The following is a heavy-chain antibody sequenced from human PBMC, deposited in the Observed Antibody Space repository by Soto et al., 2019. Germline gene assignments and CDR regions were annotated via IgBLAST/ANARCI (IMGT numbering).Heavy chain of an antibody. Sequence: GGSLRLSCAASGFTFDDYTMHWVRQAPGKGLEWVSLISWDGGSTSYADSVKGRFTISRDNAKNSLYLQMNSLRAEDTAVYYCAREDTSNLIDYWGQGTLVTVSS. V-gene: IGHV3-43*01. CDR2: ISWDGGST. CDR3: AREDTSNLIDY. CDR1: GFTFDDYT. D-gene: IGHD4-4*01. J-gene: IGHJ4*02.